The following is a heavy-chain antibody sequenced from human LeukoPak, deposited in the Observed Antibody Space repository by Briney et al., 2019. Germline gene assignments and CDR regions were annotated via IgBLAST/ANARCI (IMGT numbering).Heavy chain of an antibody. D-gene: IGHD3-22*01. V-gene: IGHV3-30-3*01. CDR3: ARDLSTKYYYDSSGYYHNFDY. Sequence: GGSLRLSCTASGFTFSTYAMHWVRQAPGKGLEWVAVISYDGSNKYYTDSVKGRFTISRDNSKNTLYLQMDSLRAEDTAVYYCARDLSTKYYYDSSGYYHNFDYWGQGTLVTVSS. CDR2: ISYDGSNK. J-gene: IGHJ4*02. CDR1: GFTFSTYA.